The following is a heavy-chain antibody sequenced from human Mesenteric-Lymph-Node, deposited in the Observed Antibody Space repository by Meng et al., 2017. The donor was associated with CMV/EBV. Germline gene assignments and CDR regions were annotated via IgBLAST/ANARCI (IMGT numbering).Heavy chain of an antibody. V-gene: IGHV3-21*01. Sequence: GESLKISCAASGFTVSSNYMNWVRQAPGKGLEWVSSISISSSYMYYADSVKGRFTISRDNSKNTLYLQMNSLRAEDTAVYYCARSRQQLNYYYYGMDVWGQGTTVTVSS. J-gene: IGHJ6*02. CDR1: GFTVSSNY. D-gene: IGHD6-13*01. CDR2: ISISSSYM. CDR3: ARSRQQLNYYYYGMDV.